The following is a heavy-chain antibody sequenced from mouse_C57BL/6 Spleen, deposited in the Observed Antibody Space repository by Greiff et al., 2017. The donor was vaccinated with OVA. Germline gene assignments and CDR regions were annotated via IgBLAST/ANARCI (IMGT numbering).Heavy chain of an antibody. CDR1: GYTFTSYW. J-gene: IGHJ1*03. CDR3: ARQTGYYWCFDV. D-gene: IGHD2-2*01. Sequence: VQLQQPGAELVKPGASVKLSCKASGYTFTSYWMHWVKQRPGRGREWIGRIDPNSGGTKDKEKLKSKDTLTVDKPSSTANMQLNSLTSEDSAVSYCARQTGYYWCFDVWGTGTTVTVSS. CDR2: IDPNSGGT. V-gene: IGHV1-72*01.